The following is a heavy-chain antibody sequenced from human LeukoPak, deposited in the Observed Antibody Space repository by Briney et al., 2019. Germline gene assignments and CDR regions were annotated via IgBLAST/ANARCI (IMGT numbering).Heavy chain of an antibody. CDR2: IIPIFGRA. Sequence: SVKVSCKSSGGTFSSYAISWVRQAAGQGLEWMGGIIPIFGRANYAQKFQGRVTITADESTSTAYMELSSLRAEDTAVYYCARDGGIAAAGNYFDYWGQGTLVTVSS. J-gene: IGHJ4*02. CDR3: ARDGGIAAAGNYFDY. V-gene: IGHV1-69*01. CDR1: GGTFSSYA. D-gene: IGHD6-13*01.